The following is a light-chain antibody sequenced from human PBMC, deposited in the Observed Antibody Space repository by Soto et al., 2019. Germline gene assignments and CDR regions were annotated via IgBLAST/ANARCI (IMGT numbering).Light chain of an antibody. CDR2: EVT. CDR3: CSYAGTNTYV. CDR1: SSDVGNYNL. V-gene: IGLV2-23*02. Sequence: QSVLTQPASVSGSPGQSITISCTGTSSDVGNYNLVSWYQQHPGKAPKLMIYEVTKRPSGVSNRFSGSKSGNTASLTISGLKAEDEADYYCCSYAGTNTYVFGTGTKVTVL. J-gene: IGLJ1*01.